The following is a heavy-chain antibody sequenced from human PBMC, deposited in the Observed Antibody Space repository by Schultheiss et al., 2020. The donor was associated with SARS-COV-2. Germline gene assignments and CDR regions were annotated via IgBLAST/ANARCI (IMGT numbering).Heavy chain of an antibody. CDR3: ARDWETMVRGVITGSEGMDV. CDR1: GGSFSGYY. V-gene: IGHV4-34*01. Sequence: SETLSLTCAVYGGSFSGYYWGWIRQPPGKGLEWIGSIYYSGSTYYNPSLKSRVTISVDTSKNQFSLKLSSVTAEDTAVYYCARDWETMVRGVITGSEGMDVWGQGALVTVSS. CDR2: IYYSGST. J-gene: IGHJ4*02. D-gene: IGHD3-10*01.